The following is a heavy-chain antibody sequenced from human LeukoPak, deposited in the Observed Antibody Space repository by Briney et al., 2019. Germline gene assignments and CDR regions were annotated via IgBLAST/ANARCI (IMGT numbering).Heavy chain of an antibody. V-gene: IGHV3-73*01. CDR2: IRSKANSYAT. CDR3: TRLAAVAAHSDY. CDR1: GFTFSGSA. Sequence: GGSLRLSCAASGFTFSGSAMHWVRQASGKGLEWVGRIRSKANSYATAYAASVKGRFTISRDDSKNTAYLQMNSLKTEDTAVYYCTRLAAVAAHSDYWGQGTLVTVSS. J-gene: IGHJ4*02. D-gene: IGHD6-19*01.